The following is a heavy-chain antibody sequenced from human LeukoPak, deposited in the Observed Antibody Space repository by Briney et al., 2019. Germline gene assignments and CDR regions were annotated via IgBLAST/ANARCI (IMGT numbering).Heavy chain of an antibody. Sequence: SETLSLTCTVSGGSIRSSSYYWGWIRQPPGKGLEWIGSIHSSGITYYNPSLKSRVSISVDTSKNHFPLKLTSVTAADTAVYYCARLFDYSSSWGQGTLVTVSS. V-gene: IGHV4-39*01. CDR1: GGSIRSSSYY. D-gene: IGHD3-22*01. CDR2: IHSSGIT. J-gene: IGHJ5*02. CDR3: ARLFDYSSS.